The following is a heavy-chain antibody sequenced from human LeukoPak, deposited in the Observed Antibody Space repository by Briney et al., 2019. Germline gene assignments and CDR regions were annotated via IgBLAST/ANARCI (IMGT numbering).Heavy chain of an antibody. CDR2: ISYDGSDK. D-gene: IGHD3-10*02. V-gene: IGHV3-30-3*01. J-gene: IGHJ1*01. Sequence: PGRSLRLSCAASGFIFSSYVMHWVRQAPGKGLEWVAVISYDGSDKKYADSVKGRFTISRDNSKNTLYVQMNSLRAEDTALYYCARDVVRGPDDGYFQHWGQGTLVTVSS. CDR3: ARDVVRGPDDGYFQH. CDR1: GFIFSSYV.